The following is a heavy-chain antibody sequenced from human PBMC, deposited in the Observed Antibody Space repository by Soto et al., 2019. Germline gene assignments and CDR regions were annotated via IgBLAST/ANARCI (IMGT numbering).Heavy chain of an antibody. V-gene: IGHV3-48*01. CDR1: GFTFSSYS. J-gene: IGHJ4*02. CDR3: ASDIDG. Sequence: EVQVVESGGGLVQPGGSLRLSCAASGFTFSSYSMNWVRQAPGKGLEWVSYISSSSSTKFYEGSVKGRFTISRDNARNSLYLQMNSRRAEDTAVYYCASDIDGGGQGTLVTVSS. CDR2: ISSSSSTK. D-gene: IGHD2-15*01.